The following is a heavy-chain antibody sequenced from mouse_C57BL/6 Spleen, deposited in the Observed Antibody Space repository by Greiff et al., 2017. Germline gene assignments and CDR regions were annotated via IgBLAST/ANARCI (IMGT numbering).Heavy chain of an antibody. V-gene: IGHV1-80*01. CDR1: GYAFSSYW. D-gene: IGHD2-4*01. J-gene: IGHJ2*01. CDR2: IYPGDGDT. Sequence: QVQLQQSGAELVKPGASVKISCKASGYAFSSYWMNWVKQRPGKGLEWIGQIYPGDGDTNYNGKFKGKATLTADKSSSTAYMQLSSLTSEDSAVYFCARADYDDYFDYWGQGTTLTVSS. CDR3: ARADYDDYFDY.